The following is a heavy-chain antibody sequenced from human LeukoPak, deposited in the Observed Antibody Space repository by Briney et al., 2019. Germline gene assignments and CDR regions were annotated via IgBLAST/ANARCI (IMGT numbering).Heavy chain of an antibody. CDR2: IIPIFGTA. D-gene: IGHD2-2*01. V-gene: IGHV1-69*05. CDR1: GGTFSSYA. CDR3: ARSTLTYCSSTSCYDRIYYYYMDV. Sequence: GASVKVSCKASGGTFSSYAISWVRQAPGQGLEWMGGIIPIFGTANYAQKFQGRVTITTDESTSTAYMELSSLRSEDTAVYYCARSTLTYCSSTSCYDRIYYYYMDVWGKGTTVTVSS. J-gene: IGHJ6*03.